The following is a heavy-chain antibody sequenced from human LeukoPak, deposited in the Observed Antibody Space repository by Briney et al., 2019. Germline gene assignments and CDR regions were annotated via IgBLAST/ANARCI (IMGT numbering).Heavy chain of an antibody. Sequence: GGTLRLSCAASGFTFSSYGMSWVRQAPGKGLEWVSAISGSGGITYYADSVKGRFTISRDNAKKSLYLQMNSLRAEDTAVYYCAKTTVTPPYYMDVWGKGTTVTVSS. CDR1: GFTFSSYG. CDR2: ISGSGGIT. V-gene: IGHV3-23*01. J-gene: IGHJ6*03. CDR3: AKTTVTPPYYMDV. D-gene: IGHD4-11*01.